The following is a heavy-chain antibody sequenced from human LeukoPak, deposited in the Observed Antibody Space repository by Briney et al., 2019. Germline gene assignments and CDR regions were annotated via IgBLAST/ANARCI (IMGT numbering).Heavy chain of an antibody. CDR3: ARDGGWHRFDY. D-gene: IGHD6-19*01. Sequence: PGGSLRLSCAASGFPFNAYWMTWVRRAPGKGLEWVANINEDGSQKYYLGSVTGRFTISRDNAKNSLYLQMNSLSAEDTAMYYCARDGGWHRFDYWGQGTLVIVSP. J-gene: IGHJ4*02. CDR2: INEDGSQK. CDR1: GFPFNAYW. V-gene: IGHV3-7*03.